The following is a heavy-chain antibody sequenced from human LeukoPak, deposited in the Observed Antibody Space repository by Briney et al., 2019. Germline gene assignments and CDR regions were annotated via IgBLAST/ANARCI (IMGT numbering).Heavy chain of an antibody. CDR1: GFTFSSYE. V-gene: IGHV3-48*03. CDR3: AREFLVGSFDY. CDR2: ISSSGSTI. D-gene: IGHD3-3*01. Sequence: GGSLRLSCAASGFTFSSYEMNWVRQAPGKGLEWVSYISSSGSTIYYADSVKGRFTISRDNAKNSLYLQMNSLRAEDTAVYYCAREFLVGSFDYWGQGTLVTVSS. J-gene: IGHJ4*02.